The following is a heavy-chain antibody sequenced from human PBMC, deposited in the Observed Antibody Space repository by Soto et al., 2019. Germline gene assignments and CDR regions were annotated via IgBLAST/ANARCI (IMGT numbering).Heavy chain of an antibody. D-gene: IGHD2-2*01. J-gene: IGHJ4*02. CDR2: ISYDGSNK. V-gene: IGHV3-30*03. CDR1: GFTFSSYG. Sequence: GGSLRLSCAASGFTFSSYGMHWVRQAPGKGLEWVAVISYDGSNKYYADSVKGRFTISRDNSKNTLYLQMNSLRAEDTAVYYCATAISSPFSNFDSWGQGSLVTVSS. CDR3: ATAISSPFSNFDS.